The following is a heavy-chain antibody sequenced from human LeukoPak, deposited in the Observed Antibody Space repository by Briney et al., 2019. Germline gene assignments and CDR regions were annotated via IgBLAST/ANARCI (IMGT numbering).Heavy chain of an antibody. J-gene: IGHJ4*02. CDR2: IYYSGST. CDR1: GGSISSGGYS. D-gene: IGHD1-26*01. Sequence: SETLSLTCAVSGGSISSGGYSWSWIRQPPGKGPEWIGSIYYSGSTYYNPSLKSRVTISVDTSKNQFSLKLSSVTAADTAVYYCARVRGSFGLGYFDYWGQGTLVTVSS. CDR3: ARVRGSFGLGYFDY. V-gene: IGHV4-30-2*03.